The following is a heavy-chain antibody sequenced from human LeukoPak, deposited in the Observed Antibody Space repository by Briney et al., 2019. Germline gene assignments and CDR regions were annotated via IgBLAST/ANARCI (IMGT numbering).Heavy chain of an antibody. Sequence: SETLSLTCGVYDGSFSGYSWSWIRQSPDKGLEWIGEINHSGSTNYNPSLQSRVTISIDTSKKQFSMMLSSVTAADTAVYYCARHRAYTYAFYGGNPLDYWGQGTLVTVSS. D-gene: IGHD4-23*01. J-gene: IGHJ4*02. CDR2: INHSGST. CDR1: DGSFSGYS. V-gene: IGHV4-34*01. CDR3: ARHRAYTYAFYGGNPLDY.